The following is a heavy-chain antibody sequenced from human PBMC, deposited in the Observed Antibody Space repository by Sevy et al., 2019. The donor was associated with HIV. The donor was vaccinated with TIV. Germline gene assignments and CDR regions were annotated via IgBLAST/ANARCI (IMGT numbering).Heavy chain of an antibody. CDR3: AKLPSTVMFREKGY. V-gene: IGHV3-23*01. CDR2: ISDSGDTT. D-gene: IGHD3-10*01. J-gene: IGHJ4*02. CDR1: GFTFTNYA. Sequence: GGSLRLSCAASGFTFTNYAMNWVRQAPGKGLEWVSGISDSGDTTHYAESVKGRFTISRDNSKNTVSLQMGSLRAEDTAIYYCAKLPSTVMFREKGYWGQGTRVTVSS.